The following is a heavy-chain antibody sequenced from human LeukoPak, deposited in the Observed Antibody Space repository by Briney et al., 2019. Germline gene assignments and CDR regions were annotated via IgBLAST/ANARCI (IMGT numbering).Heavy chain of an antibody. CDR3: AKRGILTGSYSHFDY. V-gene: IGHV3-23*01. J-gene: IGHJ4*02. D-gene: IGHD3-9*01. Sequence: TGGSLRLSCAASGFSFRKYDMSWVRQAPGKGLEWVSAISAGGGNTYYADSVKGRFTISRDNSKNTLWLQMDSLRAEDTAVYYCAKRGILTGSYSHFDYWGQGTLVTVSS. CDR1: GFSFRKYD. CDR2: ISAGGGNT.